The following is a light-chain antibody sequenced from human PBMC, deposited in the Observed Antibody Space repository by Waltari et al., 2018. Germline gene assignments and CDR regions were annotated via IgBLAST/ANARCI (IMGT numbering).Light chain of an antibody. J-gene: IGLJ3*02. CDR1: SGSIASNF. V-gene: IGLV6-57*03. CDR2: EDN. CDR3: QSYDTTTHWV. Sequence: NFMLTQPHSVSASPGKTVIISCTRSSGSIASNFVQCYQQRPGSAPTTVIFEDNERPSGVPDRFSGSIDSSSNSASLTISGLRTEDEADYYCQSYDTTTHWVFGGGTKLTVL.